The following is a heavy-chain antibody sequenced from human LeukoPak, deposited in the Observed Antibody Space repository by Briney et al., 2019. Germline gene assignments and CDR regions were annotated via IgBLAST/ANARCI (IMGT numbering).Heavy chain of an antibody. V-gene: IGHV4-39*07. CDR3: ARGLLEIDSSSWNKDYYYYYMDV. D-gene: IGHD6-13*01. J-gene: IGHJ6*03. CDR1: GGSISSSSYY. Sequence: SETLSLTCTVSGGSISSSSYYWGWIRQPPGKGLEWIGSIYHSGSTNYNPSLKSRVTISVDTSKNQFSLKLSSVTAADTAVYYCARGLLEIDSSSWNKDYYYYYMDVWGKGTTVTISS. CDR2: IYHSGST.